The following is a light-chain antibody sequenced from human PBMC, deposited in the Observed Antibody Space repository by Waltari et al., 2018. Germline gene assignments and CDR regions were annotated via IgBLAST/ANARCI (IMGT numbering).Light chain of an antibody. CDR3: QQYVESPAT. CDR1: QSVTIY. Sequence: EIVLTQSPGTVSLSPGDGDTFYCWTSQSVTIYLAWYQQKPGQAPRLLIYHASTRATGIPDRFSGSGSGTDFSLTISRLEPEDIGMYYCQQYVESPATFGQGTKVEIK. V-gene: IGKV3-20*01. CDR2: HAS. J-gene: IGKJ1*01.